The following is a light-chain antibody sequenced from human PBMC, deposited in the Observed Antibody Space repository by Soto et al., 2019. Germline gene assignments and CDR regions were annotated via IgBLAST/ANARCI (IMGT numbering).Light chain of an antibody. Sequence: QSVLTQPPSVSGTPGQRVTVSCSGSSSNIETHTVSWYQRLPGAAPKLLIYSNDERPSGVPDRFSGSKSGTSASLAISGLQSEDEADYYCAAWDDSLSSWVFGRGTQLTVL. CDR1: SSNIETHT. CDR2: SND. J-gene: IGLJ3*02. CDR3: AAWDDSLSSWV. V-gene: IGLV1-44*01.